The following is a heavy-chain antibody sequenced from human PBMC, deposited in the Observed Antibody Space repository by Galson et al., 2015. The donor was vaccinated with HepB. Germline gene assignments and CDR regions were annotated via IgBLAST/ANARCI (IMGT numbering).Heavy chain of an antibody. V-gene: IGHV3-9*01. D-gene: IGHD1-26*01. CDR2: ISWNSGSI. CDR3: AKDIVGAISSHVFDS. J-gene: IGHJ3*02. Sequence: SLRLSCAASGFTFDDYAMHWVRQAPGKGLEWVSVISWNSGSIGYADSVKGRFTISRDNAKNSLYLQMNSLRAEDTALYYCAKDIVGAISSHVFDSSSQASMGTASS. CDR1: GFTFDDYA.